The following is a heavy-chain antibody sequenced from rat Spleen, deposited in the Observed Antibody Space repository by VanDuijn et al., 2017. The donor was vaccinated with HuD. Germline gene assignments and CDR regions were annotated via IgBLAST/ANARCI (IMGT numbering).Heavy chain of an antibody. Sequence: EVQLVESGGGLVQPGRSMKLSCAASGFNFSDSYMAWVRQAPTKGLEWVATIAYDGRSIYYRVSVKGRFTISRDNAKSTLYLQMDSLRSEDTATYYCTRGGMLRPFFFDYWGQGVMVTVSS. V-gene: IGHV5-7*01. J-gene: IGHJ2*01. CDR1: GFNFSDSY. D-gene: IGHD1-7*01. CDR2: IAYDGRSI. CDR3: TRGGMLRPFFFDY.